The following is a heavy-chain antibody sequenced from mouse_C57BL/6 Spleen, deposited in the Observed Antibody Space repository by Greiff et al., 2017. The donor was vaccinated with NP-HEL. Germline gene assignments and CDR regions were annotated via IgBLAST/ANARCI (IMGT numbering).Heavy chain of an antibody. Sequence: EVKLMESGGGLVQPGGSIKLSCAASGFTFSDAWMDWVRQSPEKGLEWVAEIRNKANNHATYYAESVKGRFTISRDDSKSSVYLQMNSLRAEDTGIYYCTRGSSLWYFDVWGTGTTVTVSS. CDR3: TRGSSLWYFDV. CDR1: GFTFSDAW. J-gene: IGHJ1*03. D-gene: IGHD1-1*01. V-gene: IGHV6-6*01. CDR2: IRNKANNHAT.